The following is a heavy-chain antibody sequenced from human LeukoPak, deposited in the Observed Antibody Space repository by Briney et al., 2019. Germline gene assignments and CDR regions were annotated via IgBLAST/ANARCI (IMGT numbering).Heavy chain of an antibody. V-gene: IGHV4-31*03. D-gene: IGHD3-22*01. Sequence: PSQTLSLTCTVSGGSISSGGYYWSWIRQHPGKGLEWIGYIYYSGSTYYNPSLKSRVTISVDTSKNQFSLKLSSVTAADTAVYYCARDHRHYYDSSGYYYYFDYWGQGTLVTVSS. CDR3: ARDHRHYYDSSGYYYYFDY. CDR1: GGSISSGGYY. J-gene: IGHJ4*02. CDR2: IYYSGST.